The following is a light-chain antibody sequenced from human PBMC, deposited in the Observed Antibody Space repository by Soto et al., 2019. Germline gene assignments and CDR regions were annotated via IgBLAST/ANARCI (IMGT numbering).Light chain of an antibody. J-gene: IGKJ2*01. V-gene: IGKV4-1*01. CDR3: QQYYSNPRT. CDR2: WAS. Sequence: DIVMTQSPDSLAVSLGERATINCKSSQSVLYSSNNKNYLAWYQQKPGQPPKLLIYWASTRESGVPDRFSGSGSGTDFTLTISSLQAEDVAVYYCQQYYSNPRTFGQGTQREIK. CDR1: QSVLYSSNNKNY.